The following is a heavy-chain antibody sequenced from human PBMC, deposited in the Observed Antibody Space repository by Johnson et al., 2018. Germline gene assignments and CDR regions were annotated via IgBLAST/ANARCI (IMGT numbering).Heavy chain of an antibody. V-gene: IGHV1-24*01. CDR3: ATGFLVGVTVRVFDM. Sequence: QVQLVQSGAEVKEPGASVKVSCQISGYILSELSMNWVRQAPGKGLEWMGGLNPEDGETTFSQKVQARVTMTEDTSTNTAYMELSSLTSDDTAVYFCATGFLVGVTVRVFDMWGQGTMLLVSA. CDR2: LNPEDGET. CDR1: GYILSELS. D-gene: IGHD1-26*01. J-gene: IGHJ3*02.